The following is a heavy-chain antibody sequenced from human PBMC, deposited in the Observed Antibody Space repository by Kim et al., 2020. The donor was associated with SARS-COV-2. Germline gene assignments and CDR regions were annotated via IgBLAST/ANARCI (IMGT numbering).Heavy chain of an antibody. D-gene: IGHD3-10*01. Sequence: GGSLRLSCAASGFTFDDYAMHWVRQAPGKGLEWVSGISWNSGSIGYADSVKGRFTISRDNAKNSLYLQMNSLRAEDTALYYCAPIGAYGPNSDVWGQGTT. J-gene: IGHJ6*02. CDR1: GFTFDDYA. V-gene: IGHV3-9*01. CDR2: ISWNSGSI. CDR3: APIGAYGPNSDV.